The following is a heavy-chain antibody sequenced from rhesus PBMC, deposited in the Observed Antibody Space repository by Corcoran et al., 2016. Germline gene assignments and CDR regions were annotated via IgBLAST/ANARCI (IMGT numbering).Heavy chain of an antibody. J-gene: IGHJ4*01. CDR3: ARRPDSSGLDY. V-gene: IGHV4S7*01. CDR1: GGSISGGYG. CDR2: NFGSIGST. D-gene: IGHD6-31*01. Sequence: QVQLQESGPGLVKPSETLSLTCAVSGGSISGGYGWSWIRKPPGKGLEWIGHNFGSIGSTYYNPSIQSRVTISRDTSKNQFYLKLSSVTAADTAVYYCARRPDSSGLDYWGQGVLVTVSS.